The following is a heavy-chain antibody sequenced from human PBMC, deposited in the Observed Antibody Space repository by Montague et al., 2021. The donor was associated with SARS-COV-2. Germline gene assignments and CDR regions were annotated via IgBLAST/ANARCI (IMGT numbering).Heavy chain of an antibody. CDR3: ARHSRMTIIDY. Sequence: SETLSLTCTVSGGSISSYYWSWIRQPPEKGLEWIGYIYYSGSTNYNPSLKSRVTISVDTSKNQFSLKLSSVTAADTAVYYCARHSRMTIIDYWGQGTLVTVSS. V-gene: IGHV4-59*08. CDR2: IYYSGST. CDR1: GGSISSYY. J-gene: IGHJ4*02. D-gene: IGHD4/OR15-4a*01.